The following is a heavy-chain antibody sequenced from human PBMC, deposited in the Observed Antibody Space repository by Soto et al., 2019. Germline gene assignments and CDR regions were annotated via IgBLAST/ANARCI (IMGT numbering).Heavy chain of an antibody. D-gene: IGHD6-19*01. CDR3: ARPGMGGPQWRRPNYYYYGMDV. Sequence: TSETLSLTCAVYGGSFSGYYWSWIRQPPGKGLEWIGEINHSGSTNYNPSHKSRVTISVDTSKNQFSLKLSSVTAADTAVYYCARPGMGGPQWRRPNYYYYGMDVWGQGTTVTVSS. CDR1: GGSFSGYY. CDR2: INHSGST. J-gene: IGHJ6*02. V-gene: IGHV4-34*01.